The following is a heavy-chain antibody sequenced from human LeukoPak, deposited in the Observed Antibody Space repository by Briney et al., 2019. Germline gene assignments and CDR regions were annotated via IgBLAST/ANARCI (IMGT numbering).Heavy chain of an antibody. CDR2: MNPNSGAT. Sequence: ASVKVSCKTSGYTFTAYYMHWVRQAPGQRPEWLGWMNPNSGATNYAQNFQGRVTMTRDTSITTAYMELRSLRSDDTAVYYCARVIYDSSGYYAPDAFDIWGQGTMVTVSS. CDR3: ARVIYDSSGYYAPDAFDI. CDR1: GYTFTAYY. J-gene: IGHJ3*02. V-gene: IGHV1-2*02. D-gene: IGHD3-22*01.